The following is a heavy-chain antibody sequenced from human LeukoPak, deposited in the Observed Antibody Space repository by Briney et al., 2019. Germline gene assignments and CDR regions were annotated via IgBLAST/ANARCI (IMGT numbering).Heavy chain of an antibody. CDR1: GYTFTSYD. CDR2: MNPNSGNT. CDR3: ARGPHRVLYYYYYMDV. J-gene: IGHJ6*03. D-gene: IGHD6-6*01. V-gene: IGHV1-8*03. Sequence: ASVTVSCTASGYTFTSYDINWVRQATGQGREWMGWMNPNSGNTGYAQKFQGRVTITRNTSISTAYMELSSLRSEDTAVYYFARGPHRVLYYYYYMDVWGKGTTVTVSS.